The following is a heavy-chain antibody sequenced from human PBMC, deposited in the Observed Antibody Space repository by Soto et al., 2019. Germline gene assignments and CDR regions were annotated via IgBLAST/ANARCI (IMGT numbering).Heavy chain of an antibody. CDR2: ISGSGGST. D-gene: IGHD2-2*01. CDR3: AKQGTSSLGYYGMDV. CDR1: GFTFSSYA. V-gene: IGHV3-23*01. J-gene: IGHJ6*02. Sequence: GGSLRLSCAASGFTFSSYAMSWVRQAPGKGLEWVSAISGSGGSTYYADSVKGRFTISRDNSKNTLYLQMNSLRAEDTAVYYCAKQGTSSLGYYGMDVWGQGTTVTVSS.